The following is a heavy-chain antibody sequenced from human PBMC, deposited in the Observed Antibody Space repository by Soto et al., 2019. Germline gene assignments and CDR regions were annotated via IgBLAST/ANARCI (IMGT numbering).Heavy chain of an antibody. CDR2: ISYDGSNK. V-gene: IGHV3-30-3*01. Sequence: GGSLRLSCAASGFNFSSYDMSWVRLTPGKGLEWVTVISYDGSNKYYADSVKGRFTISRDNSKNTLYLQMNSLRAEDTAVYYCARDYWAYYDSNPLFDPWGQGTLVTVSS. J-gene: IGHJ5*02. CDR3: ARDYWAYYDSNPLFDP. CDR1: GFNFSSYD. D-gene: IGHD3-22*01.